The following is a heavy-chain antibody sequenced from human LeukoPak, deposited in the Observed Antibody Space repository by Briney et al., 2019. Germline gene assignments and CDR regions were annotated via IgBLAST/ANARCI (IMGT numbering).Heavy chain of an antibody. CDR1: GFTVSSNY. D-gene: IGHD4-17*01. Sequence: GGSLRLSCAASGFTVSSNYMSWVRQAPGKGLEWVSVIYSGGSTYYADFVKGRFTISRDNSKNTLYLQMNSLTAEDTAVYYCARTNYGEGMDVWGKGTTVTVSS. CDR3: ARTNYGEGMDV. V-gene: IGHV3-53*01. J-gene: IGHJ6*03. CDR2: IYSGGST.